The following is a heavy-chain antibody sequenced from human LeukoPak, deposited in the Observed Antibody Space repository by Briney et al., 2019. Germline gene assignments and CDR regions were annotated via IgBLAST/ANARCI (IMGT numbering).Heavy chain of an antibody. CDR2: FDPEDGET. D-gene: IGHD6-13*01. Sequence: ASVKVSCKVSGYTLTELSMHWVRQAPGKGLEWMGGFDPEDGETIYAQKFQGRVTMTEDTSTDTAYMELSSLRAEDTAVYYCAKGSSTYSITSYWYFDLWGRGTLVTVSS. J-gene: IGHJ2*01. CDR3: AKGSSTYSITSYWYFDL. CDR1: GYTLTELS. V-gene: IGHV1-24*01.